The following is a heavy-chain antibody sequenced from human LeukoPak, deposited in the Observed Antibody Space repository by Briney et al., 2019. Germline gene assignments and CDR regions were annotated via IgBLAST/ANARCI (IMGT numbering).Heavy chain of an antibody. CDR3: AKKISITVAGSLDY. J-gene: IGHJ4*02. CDR1: GFTFSSYG. D-gene: IGHD6-19*01. V-gene: IGHV3-30*18. CDR2: ISYDGSNK. Sequence: GGSLRLSCAASGFTFSSYGMNWVRQATGRGGEGVSHISYDGSNKYYADSVKGRFTISRDNSKNTLYLQMNSLRAGDTSVYYCAKKISITVAGSLDYWGQGTLVTVSS.